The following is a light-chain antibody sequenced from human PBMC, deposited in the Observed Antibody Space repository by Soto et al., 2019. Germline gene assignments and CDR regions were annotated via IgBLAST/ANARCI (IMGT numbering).Light chain of an antibody. CDR1: NSNIGAHYE. CDR3: QSFDTGLTGPI. Sequence: QSVLTQPPSVSAAPGQRVTISCNGSNSNIGAHYEVHWYQQFPGTAPKLLISNNTNRPSGVPDRFSGSRSGTSASLAITGLQSEDEADYYSQSFDTGLTGPILGIGTKLTVL. J-gene: IGLJ2*01. V-gene: IGLV1-40*01. CDR2: NNT.